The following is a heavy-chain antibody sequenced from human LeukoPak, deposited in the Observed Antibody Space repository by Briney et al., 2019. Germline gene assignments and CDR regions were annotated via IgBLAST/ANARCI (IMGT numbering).Heavy chain of an antibody. D-gene: IGHD3-10*01. Sequence: GGSLRLSCAASGFTFSGSAMSWVRQAPGEGLEWVTFIWYDGTDKNYADSVKGRFTISRDNSKNTLYLQMNSLRAEDTAVYYCARSGSTYYYGMDVWGQGTTVTVSS. CDR2: IWYDGTDK. CDR3: ARSGSTYYYGMDV. J-gene: IGHJ6*02. V-gene: IGHV3-33*08. CDR1: GFTFSGSA.